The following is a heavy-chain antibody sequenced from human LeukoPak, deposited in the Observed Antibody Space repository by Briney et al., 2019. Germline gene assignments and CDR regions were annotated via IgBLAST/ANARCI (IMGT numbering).Heavy chain of an antibody. CDR2: ISPTSGDT. V-gene: IGHV1-2*02. J-gene: IGHJ4*02. CDR3: VRDGLNWNYDY. D-gene: IGHD1-7*01. Sequence: ASVKVSCKTSGYTFSGYYMHWVRQAPGQGLEWMGWISPTSGDTRYAQKFQGRVTMTRDTSISTAYMELSRLRSDDTAVYYCVRDGLNWNYDYWGQGTLVAASS. CDR1: GYTFSGYY.